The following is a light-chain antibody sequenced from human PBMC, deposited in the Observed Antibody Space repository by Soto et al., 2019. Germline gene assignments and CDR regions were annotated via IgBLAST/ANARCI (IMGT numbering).Light chain of an antibody. V-gene: IGKV3-20*01. CDR2: GAS. J-gene: IGKJ1*01. Sequence: EIFLTQSPATLSVSPGERATLSCRASQSISSDLAWYQQKPGQSPRLLIYGASTRDTGIPARFSGSGSGTDFTLTISRLEPEDFAMYYCQQYGSSPWTFGQGTKVDIK. CDR3: QQYGSSPWT. CDR1: QSISSD.